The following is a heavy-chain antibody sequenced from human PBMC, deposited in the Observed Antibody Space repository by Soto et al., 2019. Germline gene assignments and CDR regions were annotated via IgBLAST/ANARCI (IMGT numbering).Heavy chain of an antibody. CDR3: AKGHDNYFYYGMDV. D-gene: IGHD1-1*01. CDR1: GGTLSSLA. Sequence: QVQLVQSGSEVRTPGSSVKVSCKTSGGTLSSLAISWVRQAPGQGLEWVGTFIPVVAMAKYGQNFQGRVTITADPSTNTMFMELSGLRFEDTAIYYCAKGHDNYFYYGMDVWGQGTTVTVSS. V-gene: IGHV1-69*04. J-gene: IGHJ6*02. CDR2: FIPVVAMA.